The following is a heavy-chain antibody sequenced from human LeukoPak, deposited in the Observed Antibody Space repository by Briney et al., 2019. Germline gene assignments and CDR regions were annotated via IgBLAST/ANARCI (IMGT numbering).Heavy chain of an antibody. V-gene: IGHV3-23*01. J-gene: IGHJ5*02. CDR2: ITGSGDTA. D-gene: IGHD2-2*01. Sequence: SGGSLRLSCAASGLTFSSYAMNWVRQAPGKGLEWVSAITGSGDTAYYADSVKGRFTISRDNSKNTLYLQMNSLRADDTAVYYCAKYSSTTSPPRWFDPWGQGTLVAVSS. CDR1: GLTFSSYA. CDR3: AKYSSTTSPPRWFDP.